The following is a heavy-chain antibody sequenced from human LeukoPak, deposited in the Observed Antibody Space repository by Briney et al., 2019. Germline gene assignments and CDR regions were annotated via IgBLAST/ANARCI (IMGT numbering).Heavy chain of an antibody. V-gene: IGHV1-69*13. CDR2: IIPIFGTA. J-gene: IGHJ6*02. CDR1: GGTFNSYA. D-gene: IGHD3-22*01. CDR3: ARTPGMVVVKTFYCMDV. Sequence: ASVKVSCKASGGTFNSYAISWVRQAPGQGLEWMGGIIPIFGTANYAQKFQGRVTITADESTSTAYMELSSLRSEDTAVYYCARTPGMVVVKTFYCMDVWGQGTTVTVSS.